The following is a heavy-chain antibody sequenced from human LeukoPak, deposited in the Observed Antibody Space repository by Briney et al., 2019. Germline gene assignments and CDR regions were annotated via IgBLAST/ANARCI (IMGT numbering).Heavy chain of an antibody. J-gene: IGHJ6*02. CDR3: ARDVPGIAAAVPEYYYYYYGMDV. V-gene: IGHV1-69*04. D-gene: IGHD6-13*01. Sequence: SVKVSCKASGGTFSGYAISWVRQAPGQGLEWMGRIIPILGIANYAQKFQGRVTITADKSTSTAYMELSSLRSEDTAVYYCARDVPGIAAAVPEYYYYYYGMDVWGQGTTVTVSS. CDR1: GGTFSGYA. CDR2: IIPILGIA.